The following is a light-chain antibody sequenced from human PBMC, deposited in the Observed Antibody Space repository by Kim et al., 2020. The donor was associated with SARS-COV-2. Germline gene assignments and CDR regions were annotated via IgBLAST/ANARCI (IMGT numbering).Light chain of an antibody. CDR2: GDK. V-gene: IGLV3-19*01. Sequence: SSELTQDPAVSVALGQTVRITCQGDSLRGYYASWFQQKSGQAPILVIYGDKNRPSGIPDRFSGSGSGSTASLTITGAQAEDEADYYCNSRDSSGNHVLFGGGTQLTVL. J-gene: IGLJ3*02. CDR3: NSRDSSGNHVL. CDR1: SLRGYY.